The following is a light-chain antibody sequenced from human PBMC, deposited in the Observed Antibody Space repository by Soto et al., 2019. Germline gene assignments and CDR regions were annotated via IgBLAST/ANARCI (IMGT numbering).Light chain of an antibody. CDR2: DAY. J-gene: IGKJ5*01. CDR1: QSFRGL. CDR3: QQRHMWPIT. V-gene: IGKV3-11*01. Sequence: EIVMTQSPVTLSXXPXXXXTXXXRASQSFRGLLAWYQQKPGQAPRLLIYDAYNRATGIPPRFSGSGSGTDFTLTISSLEPEDSAVYYCQQRHMWPITFGQGTRLEI.